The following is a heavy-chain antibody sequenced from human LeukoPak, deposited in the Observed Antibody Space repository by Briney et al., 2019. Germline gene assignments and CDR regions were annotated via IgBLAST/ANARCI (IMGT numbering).Heavy chain of an antibody. CDR1: GYTFTGYY. CDR2: INPSGGST. J-gene: IGHJ3*02. CDR3: ARDTRVDTAMAHAFDI. V-gene: IGHV1-46*01. D-gene: IGHD5-18*01. Sequence: ASVKVSCKASGYTFTGYYMHWVRQAPGQGLEWMGIINPSGGSTSYAQKFQGRVTMTRDTSTSTVYMELSSPRSEDTAVYYCARDTRVDTAMAHAFDIWGQGTMVTVSS.